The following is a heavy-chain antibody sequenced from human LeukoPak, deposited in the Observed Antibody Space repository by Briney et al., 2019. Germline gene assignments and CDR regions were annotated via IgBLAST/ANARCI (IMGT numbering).Heavy chain of an antibody. Sequence: PSETLSLTCTVSGGSISSYYWSWIRQPPGKGLEWIGYIYYSGSTNYNPSLKSRVTISVDTSKNQFSLKLSSVTAADTAVYYCARRLLSGYYGPGYGMDVWGQGTTVTVSS. CDR2: IYYSGST. CDR1: GGSISSYY. D-gene: IGHD3-9*01. J-gene: IGHJ6*02. V-gene: IGHV4-59*01. CDR3: ARRLLSGYYGPGYGMDV.